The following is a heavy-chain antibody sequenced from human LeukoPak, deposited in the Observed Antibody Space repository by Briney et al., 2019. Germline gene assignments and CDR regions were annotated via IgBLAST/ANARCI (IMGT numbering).Heavy chain of an antibody. CDR1: GGSISTYY. V-gene: IGHV4-4*07. D-gene: IGHD1-1*01. CDR3: AREQTMEGYPYYFDF. Sequence: PSETLSLTCTISGGSISTYYWSWIRQPAGEGLEWIGRFYSTGDTNYNPSLKSRLTMSVDTSMKQFSLKLSSVTAADTAVYYCAREQTMEGYPYYFDFWGQGTLVTVSS. J-gene: IGHJ4*02. CDR2: FYSTGDT.